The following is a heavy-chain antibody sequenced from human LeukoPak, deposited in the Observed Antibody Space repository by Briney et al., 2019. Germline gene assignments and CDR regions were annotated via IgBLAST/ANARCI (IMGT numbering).Heavy chain of an antibody. V-gene: IGHV3-7*01. CDR2: IKQDGSEK. CDR3: ARDDRVLRYFDWLTS. D-gene: IGHD3-9*01. Sequence: GGSLRLSCAASGFTFSGYWMSWVRQAPGKGLEWVVNIKQDGSEKYYVDSVKGRFTISRDNAKNSLYLQMNSLRAEDTAVYYCARDDRVLRYFDWLTSWGQGTLVTVSS. CDR1: GFTFSGYW. J-gene: IGHJ4*02.